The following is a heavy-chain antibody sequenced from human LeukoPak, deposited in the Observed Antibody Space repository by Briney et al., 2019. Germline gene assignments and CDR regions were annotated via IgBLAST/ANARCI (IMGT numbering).Heavy chain of an antibody. V-gene: IGHV3-33*01. Sequence: GRSLRLSCAASGFSFSDYSMHWVRQTPVKGLEWVALIWNDGSNEYYADSVKGRFTISRDNSKNTLYLQMNSLKAEDTAVYYCARDRGYSYGHPLDYWGQGTLVTVSS. CDR2: IWNDGSNE. J-gene: IGHJ4*02. CDR1: GFSFSDYS. D-gene: IGHD5-18*01. CDR3: ARDRGYSYGHPLDY.